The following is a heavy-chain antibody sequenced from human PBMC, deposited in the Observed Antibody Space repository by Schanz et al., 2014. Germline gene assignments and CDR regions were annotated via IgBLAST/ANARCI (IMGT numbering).Heavy chain of an antibody. CDR1: GFTFNSYG. CDR3: ARDDSPSTKPFDS. J-gene: IGHJ4*02. V-gene: IGHV3-33*01. Sequence: QVQLVESGGGVVQPGRSLRLSCAASGFTFNSYGMHWVRQAPGKGLEWVAFIWYDGSNKYYADSVKGRFTISRDNSKNTLYVQMNSLRAEDTAVYYCARDDSPSTKPFDSWGQGTLVSVSS. D-gene: IGHD2-21*01. CDR2: IWYDGSNK.